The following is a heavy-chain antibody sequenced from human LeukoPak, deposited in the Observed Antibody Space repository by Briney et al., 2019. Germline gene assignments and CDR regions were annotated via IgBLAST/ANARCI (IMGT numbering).Heavy chain of an antibody. CDR1: GFTFSSYV. CDR2: ISGSGGSI. J-gene: IGHJ2*01. Sequence: GGSLRLSCVASGFTFSSYVMNWVRQAPGKGLEWVSTISGSGGSIYYADSVKGRFTISRDNSKNTLNLQMNSLRADDTAVYYCAKGLPPSSTWAYCHFDLWGRGALVTVSS. CDR3: AKGLPPSSTWAYCHFDL. D-gene: IGHD6-13*01. V-gene: IGHV3-23*01.